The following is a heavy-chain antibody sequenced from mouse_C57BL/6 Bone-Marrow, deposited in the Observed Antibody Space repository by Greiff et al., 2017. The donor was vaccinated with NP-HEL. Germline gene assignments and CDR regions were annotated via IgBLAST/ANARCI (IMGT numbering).Heavy chain of an antibody. J-gene: IGHJ1*03. D-gene: IGHD1-1*01. CDR3: ARLPFYGSSYGYFDV. Sequence: EVQLVESGGGLVQPGGSLKLSCAASGFTFSDYYMYWVRQTPEKRLEWVAYISNGGGSTYYPDTVKGRFTISRDNAKNTLYLQMSRLKSEDTAMYYCARLPFYGSSYGYFDVWGTGTTGTVSS. V-gene: IGHV5-12*01. CDR1: GFTFSDYY. CDR2: ISNGGGST.